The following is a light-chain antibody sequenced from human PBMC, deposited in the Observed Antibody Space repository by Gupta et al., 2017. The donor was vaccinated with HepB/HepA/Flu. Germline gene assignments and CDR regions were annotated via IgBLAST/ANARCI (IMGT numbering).Light chain of an antibody. Sequence: HSVPTQPPSASGSPGQRVTISCSGSSSNIGTYRVYWYRQVPGTAPKLLIYSNNQRPSGVPDRFSGSKSGTSASLAISGLRSEDEAIYYCAAWDDSLWGVFGGGTKLTVL. J-gene: IGLJ2*01. V-gene: IGLV1-47*01. CDR3: AAWDDSLWGV. CDR2: SNN. CDR1: SSNIGTYR.